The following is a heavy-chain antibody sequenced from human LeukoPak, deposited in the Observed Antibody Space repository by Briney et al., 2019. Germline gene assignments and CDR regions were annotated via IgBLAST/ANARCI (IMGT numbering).Heavy chain of an antibody. J-gene: IGHJ4*02. D-gene: IGHD3-22*01. CDR2: ISSSSSYI. CDR3: ARGTYYDSSGPYYFDY. V-gene: IGHV3-21*01. CDR1: GFTFSSYS. Sequence: GGSLRLSCAASGFTFSSYSMNWVRQAPGKGLEWVSSISSSSSYIYYADSVKGRFTISRDNAKNSLYLQMNSLRAEDTAVYYCARGTYYDSSGPYYFDYWGQGTLVTVSS.